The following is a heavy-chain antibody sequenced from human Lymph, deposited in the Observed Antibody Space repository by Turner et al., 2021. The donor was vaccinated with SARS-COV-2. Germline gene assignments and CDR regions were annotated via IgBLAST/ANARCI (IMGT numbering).Heavy chain of an antibody. D-gene: IGHD1-26*01. J-gene: IGHJ5*02. CDR2: IIPILGIA. Sequence: QVQLVQSGAEVKKPGSSVKVSCKASGGTFSSYAINWVRQAPGQGLEWMGRIIPILGIANYAQKFQGSVTITADKSTSTAYMELSSLRSEDTAVYYCARGRLDSFGGGYYSWFDPWGQGTLVTVSS. CDR1: GGTFSSYA. CDR3: ARGRLDSFGGGYYSWFDP. V-gene: IGHV1-69*04.